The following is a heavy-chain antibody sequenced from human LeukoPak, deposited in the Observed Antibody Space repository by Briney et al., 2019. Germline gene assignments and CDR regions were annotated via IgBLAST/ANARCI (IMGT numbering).Heavy chain of an antibody. CDR1: GYSISSGYY. D-gene: IGHD3-3*01. V-gene: IGHV4-38-2*01. Sequence: PSETLSLTCAVSGYSISSGYYWGWIRQPPGKGLEWIGSIYHSGSTYYNPSLKSRVTISVDTSKNQFSLKLSSVTAADTAVYYRARRGYYDFWSGYPQPFDYWGQGTLVTVSS. J-gene: IGHJ4*02. CDR3: ARRGYYDFWSGYPQPFDY. CDR2: IYHSGST.